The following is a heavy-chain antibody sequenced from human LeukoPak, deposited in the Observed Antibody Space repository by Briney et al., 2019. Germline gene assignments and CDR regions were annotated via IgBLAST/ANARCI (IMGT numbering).Heavy chain of an antibody. V-gene: IGHV1-2*02. J-gene: IGHJ6*03. D-gene: IGHD6-6*01. CDR2: INPNSGGT. Sequence: ASVKVSCKASGYTFTGYYVHWVRQAPGQGLEWMGWINPNSGGTNYAQKFQGRVTMTRDTSISTAYMELSRLRSDDTAVYYCARVAIAARLLYYYYYMDVWGKGTTVTVSS. CDR1: GYTFTGYY. CDR3: ARVAIAARLLYYYYYMDV.